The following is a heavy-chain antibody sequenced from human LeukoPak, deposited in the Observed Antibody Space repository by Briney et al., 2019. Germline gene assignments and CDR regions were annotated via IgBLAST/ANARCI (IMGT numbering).Heavy chain of an antibody. J-gene: IGHJ4*02. CDR1: TFGDYA. CDR2: IYHTGST. V-gene: IGHV4-30-2*01. CDR3: ARVVSNYYFDY. Sequence: TFGDYAMSWIRQPPGKGLEWIGYIYHTGSTYYNPSLKSRVTISVDRSKNQFSLKLSSVTAADTAIYYCARVVSNYYFDYWGQGTLVTVSS. D-gene: IGHD4-4*01.